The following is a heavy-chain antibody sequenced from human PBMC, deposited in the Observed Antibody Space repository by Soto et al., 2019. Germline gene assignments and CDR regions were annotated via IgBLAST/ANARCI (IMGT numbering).Heavy chain of an antibody. D-gene: IGHD2-15*01. J-gene: IGHJ5*02. V-gene: IGHV3-11*01. CDR1: GFTFSDYY. CDR2: ISSSGSTI. Sequence: PGGSLRLSCAASGFTFSDYYMSWIRQAPGKGLEWVSYISSSGSTIYYADSVKGRFTISRDNAKSSLYLQMNSLRAEDTAVYYCARVVVAATPAYWFDPWGQGTLVTVSS. CDR3: ARVVVAATPAYWFDP.